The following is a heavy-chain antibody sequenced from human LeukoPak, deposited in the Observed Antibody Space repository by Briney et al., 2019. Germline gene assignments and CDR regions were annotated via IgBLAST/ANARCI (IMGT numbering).Heavy chain of an antibody. D-gene: IGHD6-13*01. Sequence: PGGSLRLSCAASGFTFDAYAMSWVRQAPGKGLERVSGINWNGGRTGYADSVKGRFTISRDNAKNSLYLQMNSLRAEDTALYYCARDKQQLVFNPSDHHMDVWGKGTTVTVSS. J-gene: IGHJ6*03. V-gene: IGHV3-20*04. CDR3: ARDKQQLVFNPSDHHMDV. CDR2: INWNGGRT. CDR1: GFTFDAYA.